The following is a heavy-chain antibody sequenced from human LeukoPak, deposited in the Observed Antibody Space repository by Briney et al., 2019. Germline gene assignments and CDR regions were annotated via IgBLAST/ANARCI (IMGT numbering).Heavy chain of an antibody. CDR2: IKDDGSAK. CDR1: GFTFSSYW. Sequence: GGSLRLSCAASGFTFSSYWMSWVRQPPGKGLEWVANIKDDGSAKYYVDSVKGRFTISRDNAKNSLFLQMNSLRAEDTAVYYCARGSSSWYYFDYWGQGTLVTVSS. D-gene: IGHD6-13*01. J-gene: IGHJ4*02. CDR3: ARGSSSWYYFDY. V-gene: IGHV3-7*01.